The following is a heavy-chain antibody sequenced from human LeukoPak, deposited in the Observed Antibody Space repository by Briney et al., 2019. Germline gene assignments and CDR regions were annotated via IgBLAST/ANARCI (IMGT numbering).Heavy chain of an antibody. CDR1: GGSISSYY. D-gene: IGHD4-23*01. V-gene: IGHV4-59*01. CDR2: IYYSGST. J-gene: IGHJ4*02. Sequence: SETLSLTCAVSGGSISSYYWSWIRQPPGKGLEWIGYIYYSGSTNYNPSLKSRVTISVDTSKNQFSLKLSSVTAADTAVYYCARDEGGNGPFDYWGQGTLVTVSS. CDR3: ARDEGGNGPFDY.